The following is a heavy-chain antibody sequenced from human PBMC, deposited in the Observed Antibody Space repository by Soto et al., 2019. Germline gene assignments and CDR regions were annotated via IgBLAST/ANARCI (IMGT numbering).Heavy chain of an antibody. D-gene: IGHD2-8*01. CDR2: FDPEDGET. V-gene: IGHV1-24*01. CDR3: ATGLGYCTNGVCYSATFDI. Sequence: ASVKVSCKVSGYTLTVLSMHWVRQAPGKGLEWMGGFDPEDGETIYAQKFQGRVTMTEDTSTDTAYMELGSLRSEDTAVYYCATGLGYCTNGVCYSATFDIWGQGTMVTGSS. J-gene: IGHJ3*02. CDR1: GYTLTVLS.